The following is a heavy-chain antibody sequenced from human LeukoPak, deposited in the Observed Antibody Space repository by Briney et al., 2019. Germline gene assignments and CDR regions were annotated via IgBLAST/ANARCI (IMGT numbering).Heavy chain of an antibody. Sequence: PSETLSLTCAVYVGSFSRCYWTWVRQPPGNGLEWTGEINHNRSWRFDPSFESRVSMTVDTSKSQIYLELTSVTAPDAAVYCCARVPTLQDLLNRRGAFDIWGQGTMVTVSS. D-gene: IGHD3-9*01. CDR2: INHNRSW. CDR3: ARVPTLQDLLNRRGAFDI. CDR1: VGSFSRCY. V-gene: IGHV4-34*01. J-gene: IGHJ3*02.